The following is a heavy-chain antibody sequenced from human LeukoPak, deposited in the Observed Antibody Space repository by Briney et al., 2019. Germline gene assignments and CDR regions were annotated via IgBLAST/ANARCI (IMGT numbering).Heavy chain of an antibody. CDR3: ARDYGSYPSAQYFQH. V-gene: IGHV3-48*01. CDR1: GFTFSTYS. J-gene: IGHJ1*01. Sequence: GGSLRLSCAASGFTFSTYSMNWVRQAPGKGLEWVSYISSSSTTKYYADSVKGRFTISRDNAKKSLYLQMNSLRAEDTAVYFCARDYGSYPSAQYFQHWGQGTLVTVSS. CDR2: ISSSSTTK. D-gene: IGHD1-26*01.